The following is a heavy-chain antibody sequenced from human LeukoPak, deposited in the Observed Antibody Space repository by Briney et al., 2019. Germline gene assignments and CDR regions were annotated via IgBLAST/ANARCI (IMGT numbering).Heavy chain of an antibody. D-gene: IGHD1-26*01. Sequence: GGALRLSCAASGFTFSSHSMNWVRQTPGKGLEWVSSITSSSSFIYYADSVKGRFTISRDNAKNSLYLQMNSLRAEDTAVYYCARVGSASASGSLGYFDYWGQGTLVTVSS. V-gene: IGHV3-21*01. J-gene: IGHJ4*02. CDR2: ITSSSSFI. CDR3: ARVGSASASGSLGYFDY. CDR1: GFTFSSHS.